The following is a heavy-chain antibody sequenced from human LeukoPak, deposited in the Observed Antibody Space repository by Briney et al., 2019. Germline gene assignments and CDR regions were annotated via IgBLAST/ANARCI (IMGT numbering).Heavy chain of an antibody. CDR3: TGYESGNINIDS. V-gene: IGHV3-73*01. CDR2: IRSKPNSYAT. J-gene: IGHJ4*02. CDR1: GFTFSGSA. Sequence: PGGSLKLSCAASGFTFSGSAIHWVRQASGKGLEWVGRIRSKPNSYATVYAESVKGRFAISRDDSKNTAYLQMNSLKTEDTAVYYCTGYESGNINIDSWGQGTLVTVSS. D-gene: IGHD3-10*01.